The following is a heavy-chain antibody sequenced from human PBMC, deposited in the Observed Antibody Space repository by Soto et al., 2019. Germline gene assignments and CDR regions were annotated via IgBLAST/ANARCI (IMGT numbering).Heavy chain of an antibody. CDR3: AKGILEWSDYYYYGMDV. D-gene: IGHD3-3*01. V-gene: IGHV3-30*18. Sequence: PGGSLRLSCAASGFTFSSYGMHWVRQAPGKGLEWVAVISYDGSNKYYADSVKGRFTISRDNSKNTLYLQMNSLRAEDTAVYYCAKGILEWSDYYYYGMDVWGQGTTVTVSS. CDR2: ISYDGSNK. CDR1: GFTFSSYG. J-gene: IGHJ6*02.